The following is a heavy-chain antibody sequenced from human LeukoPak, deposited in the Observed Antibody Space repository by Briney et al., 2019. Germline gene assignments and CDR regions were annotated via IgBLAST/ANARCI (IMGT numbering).Heavy chain of an antibody. CDR1: GGTFSSYA. CDR2: IIPILGTA. CDR3: ASAGNTSEAFDI. D-gene: IGHD2/OR15-2a*01. V-gene: IGHV1-69*11. J-gene: IGHJ3*02. Sequence: SVKVSCKASGGTFSSYAISWVRQAPGQGLEWMGRIIPILGTANYAQKFQGRVTITTDESTSTAYMELSSLRSEDTAVYYCASAGNTSEAFDIWGQGTMVTVSS.